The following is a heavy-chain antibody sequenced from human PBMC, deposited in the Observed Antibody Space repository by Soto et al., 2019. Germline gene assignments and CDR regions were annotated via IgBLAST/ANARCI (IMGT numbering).Heavy chain of an antibody. CDR3: ARDLGSGWYGDY. CDR2: INAGNGNT. J-gene: IGHJ4*02. Sequence: ASVKVACKASGYTFTSYAMPWVLQAPGQRLECMGWINAGNGNTKYSQKFQGRVTITRDTSASTAYMELSSLRSEDTAVYYCARDLGSGWYGDYWGQGTLVTVSS. D-gene: IGHD6-19*01. CDR1: GYTFTSYA. V-gene: IGHV1-3*01.